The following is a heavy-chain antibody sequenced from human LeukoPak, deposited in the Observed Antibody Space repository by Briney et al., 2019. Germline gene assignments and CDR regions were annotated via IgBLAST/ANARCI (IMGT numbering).Heavy chain of an antibody. CDR3: ARGHYDFWSGYYTGLSENYMDV. J-gene: IGHJ6*03. D-gene: IGHD3-3*01. V-gene: IGHV4-34*01. CDR2: INHSGST. Sequence: PSETLSLTCAVYGGFFSGYYWSWIRQPPGKGLEWIGEINHSGSTNYNPSLKSRVTISVDTSKNQFSLKLSSVTAADTAVYYCARGHYDFWSGYYTGLSENYMDVWGKGTTVTVSS. CDR1: GGFFSGYY.